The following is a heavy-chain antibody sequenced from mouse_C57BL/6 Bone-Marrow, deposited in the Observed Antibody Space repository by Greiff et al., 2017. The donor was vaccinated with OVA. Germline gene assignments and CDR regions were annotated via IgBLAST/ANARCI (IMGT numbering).Heavy chain of an antibody. Sequence: EVKLMESVAELVRPGASVKLSCTASGFNIKNTYMHWVKQRPEQGLEWIGRIDPANGNTKYAPKFQGKATITADTSSNTAYLQLSSLTSEDTAIYYCAFITTVVADWYFDVWGTGTTVTVSS. CDR1: GFNIKNTY. CDR3: AFITTVVADWYFDV. V-gene: IGHV14-3*01. CDR2: IDPANGNT. D-gene: IGHD1-1*01. J-gene: IGHJ1*03.